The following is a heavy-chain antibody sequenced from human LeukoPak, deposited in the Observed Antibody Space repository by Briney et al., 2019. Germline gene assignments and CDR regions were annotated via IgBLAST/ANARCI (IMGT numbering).Heavy chain of an antibody. J-gene: IGHJ4*02. V-gene: IGHV1-46*01. CDR1: GYTFTSYY. CDR3: ARDGLCSGGSCVQTYPFDY. D-gene: IGHD2-15*01. CDR2: INPSGGST. Sequence: ASVKVSCKASGYTFTSYYVHWVRQAPGQGLEWMGIINPSGGSTSYAQKFQGRVTMTRDTSTSTVYMELSSLRSEDTAVYYCARDGLCSGGSCVQTYPFDYWGQGTLVTVSS.